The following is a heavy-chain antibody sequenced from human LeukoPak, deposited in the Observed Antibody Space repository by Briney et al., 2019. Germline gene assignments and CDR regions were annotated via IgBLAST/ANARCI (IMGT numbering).Heavy chain of an antibody. CDR1: GFTFNNYV. D-gene: IGHD3-10*01. V-gene: IGHV3-23*01. Sequence: GGSLRLSCAASGFTFNNYVMSWVRQAPGKGLEWVSGIDYSGGNTNYADSVLGRFTVSRDNSKNTLYLQMNSLRAEDTAVYYCAKARYYHGSEYYFDYWGQGTLVTVSS. CDR3: AKARYYHGSEYYFDY. CDR2: IDYSGGNT. J-gene: IGHJ4*02.